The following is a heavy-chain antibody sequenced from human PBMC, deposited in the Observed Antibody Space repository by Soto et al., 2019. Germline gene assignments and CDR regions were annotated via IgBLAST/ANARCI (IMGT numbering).Heavy chain of an antibody. V-gene: IGHV1-2*04. D-gene: IGHD2-8*01. CDR2: IDPKSGGT. CDR3: ARGDSTDCSNGVCSFFYNHDMDV. CDR1: GYRFTDYH. Sequence: GSLKVSCKASGYRFTDYHIHWVRQAPGQGLDWLGRIDPKSGGTSTAQKFQGWVTMTTDTSISTASMELTRLTSDDTAIYYCARGDSTDCSNGVCSFFYNHDMDVWGQGTTVTVSS. J-gene: IGHJ6*02.